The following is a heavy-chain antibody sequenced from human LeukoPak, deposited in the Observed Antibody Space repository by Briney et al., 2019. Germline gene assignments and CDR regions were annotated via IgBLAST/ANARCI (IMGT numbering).Heavy chain of an antibody. CDR1: GFTFSSTW. J-gene: IGHJ6*03. Sequence: GGSLRLSCAASGFTFSSTWMHWVRQAPGKGLVWVSRIKSDGISTIYADSVKGRFIISRDNAKNTLYLQMNSLRAEDSAVYYCVRDRYYTMDVWGKGTTVSVS. V-gene: IGHV3-74*01. CDR2: IKSDGIST. CDR3: VRDRYYTMDV.